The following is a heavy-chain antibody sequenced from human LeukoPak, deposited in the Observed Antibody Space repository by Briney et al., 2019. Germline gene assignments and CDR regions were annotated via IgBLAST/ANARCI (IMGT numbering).Heavy chain of an antibody. Sequence: PSETLSLTCAVYGGSFSGYYWSWIRHPPGKGLEWIGEINHSGSTNYYPSLKSRVTISVDTSKNQFSLKLSSVTAADTAVYYCARVGADGAGFLFDYWGQGTLVTVSS. CDR1: GGSFSGYY. CDR2: INHSGST. CDR3: ARVGADGAGFLFDY. V-gene: IGHV4-34*01. J-gene: IGHJ4*02. D-gene: IGHD2/OR15-2a*01.